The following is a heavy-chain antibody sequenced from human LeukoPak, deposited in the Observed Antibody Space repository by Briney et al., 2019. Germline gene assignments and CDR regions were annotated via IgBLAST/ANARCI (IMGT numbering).Heavy chain of an antibody. CDR2: IKEDGSEE. J-gene: IGHJ3*01. Sequence: GGSLRLSCAVSGFTFSNHWMGWVRQAPGKGLQWVANIKEDGSEEYYVDSVKGRFTISRDNAKNSLYLQINSLRAEDTAVYYCARSSYSSSSSVWGQGTMVTVSS. V-gene: IGHV3-7*03. CDR1: GFTFSNHW. CDR3: ARSSYSSSSSV. D-gene: IGHD6-6*01.